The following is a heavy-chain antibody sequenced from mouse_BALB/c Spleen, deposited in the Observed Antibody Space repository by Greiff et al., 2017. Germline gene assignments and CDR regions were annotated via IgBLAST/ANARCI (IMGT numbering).Heavy chain of an antibody. V-gene: IGHV5-6-5*01. CDR1: GFTFSSYA. CDR3: ARDGGYHPYYFDC. CDR2: ISSGGST. J-gene: IGHJ2*01. D-gene: IGHD2-2*01. Sequence: EVHLVESGGGLAKPGGSLKLSCAASGFTFSSYAMLWVRQTPEKRLEWVASISSGGSTYYPDSVKGRFTISRDNARNILYLQMSSLRSEDTAMYYCARDGGYHPYYFDCWGQGTTLTVTA.